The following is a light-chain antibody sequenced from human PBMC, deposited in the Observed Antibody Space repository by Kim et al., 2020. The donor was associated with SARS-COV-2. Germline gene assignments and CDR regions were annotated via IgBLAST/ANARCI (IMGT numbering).Light chain of an antibody. CDR2: GAS. CDR1: QSVSSSY. CDR3: QQYGSSPPCT. J-gene: IGKJ2*02. V-gene: IGKV3-20*01. Sequence: SPGKRPALSCRASQSVSSSYLAWYQQRPVQAPRLLIDGASSRATGIPDRFSGSGAGTVFTLTISRLEPEDFAVYYCQQYGSSPPCTFGQGTKLEI.